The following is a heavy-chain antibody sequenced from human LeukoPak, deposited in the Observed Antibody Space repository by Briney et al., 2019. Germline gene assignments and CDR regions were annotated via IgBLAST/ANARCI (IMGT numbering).Heavy chain of an antibody. J-gene: IGHJ6*02. CDR1: GFTFSSYS. D-gene: IGHD5-18*01. Sequence: GGSLRLSCAASGFTFSSYSMNWVRQAPGKGLEWVSSISSSSSYIYYADSVKGRFTLSRDNAKNSLYLQMNSLRAEDTAVYYCASHLLPPVDTADGMDVWGQGTTVTVSS. CDR2: ISSSSSYI. CDR3: ASHLLPPVDTADGMDV. V-gene: IGHV3-21*01.